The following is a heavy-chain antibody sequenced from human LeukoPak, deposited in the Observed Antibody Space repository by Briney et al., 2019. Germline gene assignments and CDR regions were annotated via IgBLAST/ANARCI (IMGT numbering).Heavy chain of an antibody. J-gene: IGHJ4*02. V-gene: IGHV3-7*05. CDR3: ARDSEWGLLRSDY. CDR1: GFXFSRYW. CDR2: IKQDGTEK. D-gene: IGHD1-26*01. Sequence: GGSLRLSCGASGFXFSRYWMTWVRQAPGKGLEWVANIKQDGTEKYYVDSVKGRFTISRDNAKNSLYLQMNSLRAEDTAVYYCARDSEWGLLRSDYWGQGTLVTVSS.